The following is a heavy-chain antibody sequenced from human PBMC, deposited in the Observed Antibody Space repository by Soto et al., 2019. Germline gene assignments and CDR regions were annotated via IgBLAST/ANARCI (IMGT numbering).Heavy chain of an antibody. D-gene: IGHD3-22*01. V-gene: IGHV4-39*01. J-gene: IGHJ4*02. CDR3: MLGSGWKDFDY. CDR1: GGSITSSKHY. Sequence: SEKLSLTCPVSGGSITSSKHYWGWIRQPPGKGLEWIGNIYYSGSTYYNPSLKSRVTISVDTSKNQFSLKLSSVTAADTAVYYCMLGSGWKDFDYWGQGTLVTVS. CDR2: IYYSGST.